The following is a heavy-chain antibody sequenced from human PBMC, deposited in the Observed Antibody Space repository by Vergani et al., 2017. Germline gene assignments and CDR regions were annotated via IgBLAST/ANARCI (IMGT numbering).Heavy chain of an antibody. V-gene: IGHV1-69*13. D-gene: IGHD2-2*01. CDR1: GGTFSSYA. CDR3: ARRGYCSSTXCYATISDYYGMDV. CDR2: IIPIFGTA. Sequence: QVQLVQSGAEVKKPGSSVKVSCKASGGTFSSYAISWVRQAPGQGLEWMGRIIPIFGTANYAQKFQGRVTITADESTSTAYMELSSLRSEDTAVYYCARRGYCSSTXCYATISDYYGMDVWGQGTTVTVSS. J-gene: IGHJ6*02.